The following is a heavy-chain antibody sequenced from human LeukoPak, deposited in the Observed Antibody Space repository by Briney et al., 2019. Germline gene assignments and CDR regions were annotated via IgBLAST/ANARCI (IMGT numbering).Heavy chain of an antibody. V-gene: IGHV4-4*07. CDR3: ARDQEAYCTSSSCFQFAP. CDR1: GTSMIDYY. CDR2: IYDNTNS. J-gene: IGHJ5*01. Sequence: SETLSLTCTVSGTSMIDYYWSWIRQPAGKGLQWIGRIYDNTNSNYNPSLKSRVTMFVDTSKNQFSLRLTSVTAADTATYYCARDQEAYCTSSSCFQFAPWGQGTLVVVSS. D-gene: IGHD2-8*01.